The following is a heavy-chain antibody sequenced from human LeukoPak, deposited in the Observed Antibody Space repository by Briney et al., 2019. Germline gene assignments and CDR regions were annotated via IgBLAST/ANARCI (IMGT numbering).Heavy chain of an antibody. J-gene: IGHJ5*02. CDR1: GGSISSYS. Sequence: PSETLSLTCTVSGGSISSYSWSWIRQPPGKGLEWIGYIYYSGSTNYNPSLKSRVTISVDTSKNQFSLKLSSVTAADTAVYYCARVGGGILGHNWFDPWGQGTLVTVSS. D-gene: IGHD3-16*01. CDR3: ARVGGGILGHNWFDP. CDR2: IYYSGST. V-gene: IGHV4-59*01.